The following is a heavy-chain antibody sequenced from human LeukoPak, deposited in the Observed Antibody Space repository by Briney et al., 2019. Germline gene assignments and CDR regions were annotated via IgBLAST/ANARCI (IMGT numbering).Heavy chain of an antibody. CDR1: GYRFNSYL. Sequence: GESLKISLKGSGYRFNSYLIGWVRQMPGKGVGGMGIIYPGDSDTRYGPSFQGQVTISADKSISTAYLQWSSLKASDTAMYYCASLHSSGYYFGYWGQGTLVTVSS. CDR3: ASLHSSGYYFGY. D-gene: IGHD3-22*01. CDR2: IYPGDSDT. J-gene: IGHJ4*02. V-gene: IGHV5-51*01.